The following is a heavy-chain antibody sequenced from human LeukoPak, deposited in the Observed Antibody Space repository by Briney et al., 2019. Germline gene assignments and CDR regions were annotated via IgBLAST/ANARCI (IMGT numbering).Heavy chain of an antibody. CDR1: GGSISSYY. CDR2: IYYSGST. V-gene: IGHV4-59*01. D-gene: IGHD1-26*01. Sequence: SETLSLTCTVSGGSISSYYWSWIRQPPGKGLEWIGYIYYSGSTNYNPSLKSRVTISVDTSKNQFSLKLSSVTAADTAVYYCARASSDSWRTPRYFDYWGQGTLVTVSS. CDR3: ARASSDSWRTPRYFDY. J-gene: IGHJ4*02.